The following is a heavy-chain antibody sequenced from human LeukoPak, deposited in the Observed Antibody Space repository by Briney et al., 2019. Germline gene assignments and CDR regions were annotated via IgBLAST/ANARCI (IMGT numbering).Heavy chain of an antibody. V-gene: IGHV3-15*01. Sequence: GGSLRLSCAASGFTFSNAWMSWVRQAPGKGLEWVGRIKSKTDGGTTDYAAPVKGRFTISRDDSKNTLYLQMNSLKTEDTAVYYCTTDFAIFGVAGTFDYWGQGTLSPSPQ. J-gene: IGHJ4*02. CDR3: TTDFAIFGVAGTFDY. CDR2: IKSKTDGGTT. CDR1: GFTFSNAW. D-gene: IGHD3-3*01.